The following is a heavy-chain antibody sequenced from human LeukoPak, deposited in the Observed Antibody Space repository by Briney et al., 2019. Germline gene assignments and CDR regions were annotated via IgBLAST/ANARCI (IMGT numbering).Heavy chain of an antibody. J-gene: IGHJ4*02. V-gene: IGHV4-59*01. D-gene: IGHD3-22*01. CDR3: ARGSSWLFHPFNN. CDR2: IYHSGST. CDR1: GGSISTYC. Sequence: SETLSLTCTVSGGSISTYCWSWIRQPPGKGLEWIGYIYHSGSTNYNPSLKSRVTISVDTSKNQFSLKLSSVTAADTAVYYCARGSSWLFHPFNNWGKETLVTVSS.